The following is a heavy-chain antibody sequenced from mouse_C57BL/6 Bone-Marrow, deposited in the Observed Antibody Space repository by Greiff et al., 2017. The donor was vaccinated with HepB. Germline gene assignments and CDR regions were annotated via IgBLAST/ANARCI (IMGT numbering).Heavy chain of an antibody. CDR3: ARDYGSRY. V-gene: IGHV5-4*03. CDR2: ISDGGSYT. J-gene: IGHJ2*01. Sequence: EVMLVESGGGLVKPGGSLKLSCAASGFTFSSYAMSWVRQTPEKRLEWVATISDGGSYTYYPDNVKGRFTISRDNAKNNLYLQMSHLKSEDTAMNYCARDYGSRYWGQGTTLTVSS. D-gene: IGHD1-1*01. CDR1: GFTFSSYA.